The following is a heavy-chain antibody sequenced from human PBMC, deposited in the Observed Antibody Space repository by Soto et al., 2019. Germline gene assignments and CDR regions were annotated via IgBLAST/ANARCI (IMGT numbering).Heavy chain of an antibody. J-gene: IGHJ6*02. CDR1: GYTFTSYY. CDR2: INPSGGST. CDR3: ARGAGYQLLIDYYGMDV. Sequence: ASVKVSCKASGYTFTSYYMHWVRQAPGQGLEWMGIINPSGGSTSYAQKFQGRVTMTRDTSTSTVYMELSSLRSEDTAVYYCARGAGYQLLIDYYGMDVWGQVTKATFSS. V-gene: IGHV1-46*01. D-gene: IGHD2-2*01.